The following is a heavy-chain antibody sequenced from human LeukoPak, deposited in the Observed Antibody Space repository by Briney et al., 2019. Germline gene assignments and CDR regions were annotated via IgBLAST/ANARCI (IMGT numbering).Heavy chain of an antibody. V-gene: IGHV4-39*07. CDR2: IYYSGST. CDR1: GGSISSSNYY. CDR3: ARGGIIAAADFFDY. J-gene: IGHJ4*02. D-gene: IGHD6-13*01. Sequence: SETLSLTCTVSGGSISSSNYYWGWIRPPPGKGLEWIGSIYYSGSTYYNPSLKSRVTISVDTSKNQFSLKLSSVTAADTAVYYCARGGIIAAADFFDYWGQGTLVTVSS.